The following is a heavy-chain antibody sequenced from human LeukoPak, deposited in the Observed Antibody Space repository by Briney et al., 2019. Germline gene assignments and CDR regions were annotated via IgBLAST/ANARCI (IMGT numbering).Heavy chain of an antibody. J-gene: IGHJ4*02. CDR1: GGSIRSSIYY. V-gene: IGHV4-39*01. D-gene: IGHD3-22*01. CDR2: IYYSGST. CDR3: ARHPYSSALDY. Sequence: SETLSLTCTVSGGSIRSSIYYWGWIRQPPGKGLEWIGSIYYSGSTYYNPSLKSRVTISVDTSKNQFSLKLSSVTAADTAVYYCARHPYSSALDYWGQGTLVTVSS.